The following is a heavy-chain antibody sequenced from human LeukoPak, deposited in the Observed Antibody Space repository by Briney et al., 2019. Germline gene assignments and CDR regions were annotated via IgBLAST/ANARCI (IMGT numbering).Heavy chain of an antibody. V-gene: IGHV1-8*02. CDR3: ARGPLGSSSWYFLDPYFDY. CDR2: MNPNSGNT. J-gene: IGHJ4*02. CDR1: GYTFTSYD. Sequence: ASVKVSCKASGYTFTSYDINWVRQATGQGLEWMGWMNPNSGNTGYAQKFQGRVTMTRDTSTSTVYMELNSLRSEDTAVYYCARGPLGSSSWYFLDPYFDYWGQGTLVTVSS. D-gene: IGHD6-13*01.